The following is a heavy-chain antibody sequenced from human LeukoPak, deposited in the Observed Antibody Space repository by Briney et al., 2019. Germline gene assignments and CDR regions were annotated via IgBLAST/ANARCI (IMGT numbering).Heavy chain of an antibody. Sequence: ASVKVSCKASGYSFTGYYMHWVRQAPGQGLEWMGWVNPNSGDTKYAQKFQGRVTMTRDTSISTAYMELTRLRSDDTAVYYCARGGLRVMVYRLYYMDVWGKGTTVTVSS. D-gene: IGHD2-8*01. CDR1: GYSFTGYY. V-gene: IGHV1-2*02. J-gene: IGHJ6*03. CDR3: ARGGLRVMVYRLYYMDV. CDR2: VNPNSGDT.